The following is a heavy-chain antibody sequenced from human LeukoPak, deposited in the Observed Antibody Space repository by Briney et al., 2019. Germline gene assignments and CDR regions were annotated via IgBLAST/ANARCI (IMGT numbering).Heavy chain of an antibody. CDR1: GFTFSDYY. V-gene: IGHV3-11*04. CDR2: ISSSGSTI. D-gene: IGHD6-13*01. Sequence: PGGSLRLSCAASGFTFSDYYMSWIRQAPGKGLEWVSYISSSGSTIYYADSVKGRFTISRDNAKNSLYLQMDSLRADDTAVYYCARDPGSSSWYKVYFDYWGQGTLVTVSS. J-gene: IGHJ4*02. CDR3: ARDPGSSSWYKVYFDY.